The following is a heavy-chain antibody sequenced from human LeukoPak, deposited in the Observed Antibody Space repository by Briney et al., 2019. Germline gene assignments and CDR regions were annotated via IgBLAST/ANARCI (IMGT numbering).Heavy chain of an antibody. Sequence: PGGSLRLSCAASGFTFSRYWMHWVRQAPGKGLVWVSRINSDGIGTSYADSVKGRFTISRDNAKNTLYLQMNSLRAEDTAVYYCARGATRWYFDYWGQGILVTLSS. CDR2: INSDGIGT. CDR3: ARGATRWYFDY. J-gene: IGHJ4*02. D-gene: IGHD2-15*01. V-gene: IGHV3-74*01. CDR1: GFTFSRYW.